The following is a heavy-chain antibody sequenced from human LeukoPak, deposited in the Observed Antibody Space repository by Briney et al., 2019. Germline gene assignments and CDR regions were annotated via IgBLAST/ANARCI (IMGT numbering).Heavy chain of an antibody. V-gene: IGHV4-39*07. D-gene: IGHD2-2*01. CDR1: GGSISSSSYY. CDR2: IYYSGST. J-gene: IGHJ4*02. CDR3: ARQLGYCSSTSCYPLYYFDY. Sequence: SETLSLTCTVSGGSISSSSYYWGWIRQPPGKGLEWIGSIYYSGSTYYNPSLKSRVTISVDTSKNQFSLKLSSATAADTAVYYCARQLGYCSSTSCYPLYYFDYWGQGTLVTVSS.